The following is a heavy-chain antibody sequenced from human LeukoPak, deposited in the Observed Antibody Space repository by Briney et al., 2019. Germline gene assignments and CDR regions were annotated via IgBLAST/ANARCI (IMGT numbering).Heavy chain of an antibody. CDR1: GDSLSSGNYY. CDR2: IYTNGET. CDR3: ARVYGDYGPLVDY. D-gene: IGHD4-17*01. V-gene: IGHV4-61*02. Sequence: SETLSLTCTVSGDSLSSGNYYWTWIRQPAGKGLEWIGRIYTNGETNYNPSLKSRVTISVDTSKNQFSLKLSSVTAADTAVYYCARVYGDYGPLVDYWGQGTLVTVSS. J-gene: IGHJ4*02.